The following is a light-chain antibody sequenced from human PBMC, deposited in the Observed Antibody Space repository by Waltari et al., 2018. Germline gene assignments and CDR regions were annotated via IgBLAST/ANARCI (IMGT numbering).Light chain of an antibody. CDR2: KDN. J-gene: IGLJ3*02. V-gene: IGLV3-25*03. Sequence: SYELTQPPSVSVYPGQTARITCTGDALTRQYVQWYQQKPGQAPGLVIYKDNERPSGIPERLSGTSAGTTVTLTISGVQAEDEADYHCQAADTSGMSWVFGGGTKLTVL. CDR1: ALTRQY. CDR3: QAADTSGMSWV.